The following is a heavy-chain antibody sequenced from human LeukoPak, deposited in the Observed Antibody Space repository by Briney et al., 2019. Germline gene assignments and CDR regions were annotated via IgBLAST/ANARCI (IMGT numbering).Heavy chain of an antibody. J-gene: IGHJ4*02. CDR2: ISSSGSTI. CDR1: GGSFSGYY. V-gene: IGHV3-11*01. CDR3: ARYYQLLDY. D-gene: IGHD2-2*01. Sequence: LSLTCAVYGGSFSGYYWSWIRQPPGKGLEWVSYISSSGSTIYYADSVKGRFTISRDNAKNSLYLQMNSLRAEDTAVYYCARYYQLLDYWGQGTLVTVSS.